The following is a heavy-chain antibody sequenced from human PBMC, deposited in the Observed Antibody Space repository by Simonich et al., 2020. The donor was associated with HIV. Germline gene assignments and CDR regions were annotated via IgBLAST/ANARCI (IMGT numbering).Heavy chain of an antibody. CDR2: INHSRSA. V-gene: IGHV4-34*01. D-gene: IGHD3-10*01. Sequence: QVQLQQWGAGLLKPSETLSLTCAVYGGSFSGYSWSWSRQPPGKGQGWLGEINHSRSANYNPAIKSRATISVDTSKKQFSLKQSSVTAADTAISYCARNGPEYYRGYYYMDVWGKGTTVTVSS. J-gene: IGHJ6*03. CDR1: GGSFSGYS. CDR3: ARNGPEYYRGYYYMDV.